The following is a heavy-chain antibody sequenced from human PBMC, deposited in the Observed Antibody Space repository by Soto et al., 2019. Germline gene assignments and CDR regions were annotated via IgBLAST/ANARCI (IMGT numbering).Heavy chain of an antibody. D-gene: IGHD6-19*01. CDR2: IYYSGST. CDR1: GGSISSSSYY. Sequence: PSETLSLTCTVSGGSISSSSYYWGWIRQPPGKGLEWIGSIYYSGSTYYNPSLKSRVTISVDTSKNQFSLKLSSVTAADTAVYSCARPAGYYYYGMDVWGQGTTVTVSS. V-gene: IGHV4-39*01. CDR3: ARPAGYYYYGMDV. J-gene: IGHJ6*02.